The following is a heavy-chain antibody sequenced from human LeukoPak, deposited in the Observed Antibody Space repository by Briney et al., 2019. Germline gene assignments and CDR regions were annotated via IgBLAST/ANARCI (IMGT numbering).Heavy chain of an antibody. Sequence: GGSLRLSCAASGFTFSSYGMHWVRQAPGKGLEWVAFIRYDGSNKYYADSVKGRFTISRDNSKNTLYLQMNSLRAEDTAVYYCAKDGHTEPAAYFDYWGQGTLVTVSS. CDR1: GFTFSSYG. V-gene: IGHV3-30*02. J-gene: IGHJ4*02. CDR3: AKDGHTEPAAYFDY. CDR2: IRYDGSNK. D-gene: IGHD2-2*01.